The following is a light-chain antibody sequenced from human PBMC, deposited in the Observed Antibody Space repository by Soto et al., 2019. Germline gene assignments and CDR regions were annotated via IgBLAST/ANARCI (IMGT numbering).Light chain of an antibody. Sequence: SYELTQPPSVSVSPGQTASITCSGVKLGNKYACWYQQKPGQSPVLVIYQDSKRSSGIPERFSGSNSGNTATLTISGTQARDEADYYCQVWDSSSAWVFGGGTKLTVL. CDR1: KLGNKY. V-gene: IGLV3-1*01. CDR2: QDS. J-gene: IGLJ2*01. CDR3: QVWDSSSAWV.